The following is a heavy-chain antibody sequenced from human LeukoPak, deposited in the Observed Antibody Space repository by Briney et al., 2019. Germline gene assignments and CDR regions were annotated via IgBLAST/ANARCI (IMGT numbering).Heavy chain of an antibody. CDR2: IYPGDSNT. D-gene: IGHD4-11*01. J-gene: IGHJ2*01. CDR3: ARPYSTDWYFDL. CDR1: GYSFTNSW. Sequence: KISCKGSGYSFTNSWIGWVRQMPGKGLEWMGLIYPGDSNTIYSPSFEGQVTISVDRSISTAYLQWSSLKASDTAMYYCARPYSTDWYFDLWGRGTLVTVSS. V-gene: IGHV5-51*01.